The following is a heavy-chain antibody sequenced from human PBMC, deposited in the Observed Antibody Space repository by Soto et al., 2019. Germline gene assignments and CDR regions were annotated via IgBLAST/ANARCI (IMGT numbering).Heavy chain of an antibody. D-gene: IGHD5-12*01. CDR2: LSSTGSI. V-gene: IGHV4-39*01. Sequence: ETLSLTCSVSGGSITSGTYYWVWIRQPPGKGPEWIGSLSSTGSIHYNPSLKSRVTISVDTSKNLFFLTLTSVTAADTAVYYCARSWDDGYNFVLWGPGTVVTVSS. CDR3: ARSWDDGYNFVL. CDR1: GGSITSGTYY. J-gene: IGHJ4*02.